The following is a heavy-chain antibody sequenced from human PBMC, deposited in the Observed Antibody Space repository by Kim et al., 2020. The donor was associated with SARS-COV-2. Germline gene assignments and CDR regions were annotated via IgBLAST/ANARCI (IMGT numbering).Heavy chain of an antibody. CDR2: ISNSGDSI. CDR1: GFTFSDYY. J-gene: IGHJ5*02. Sequence: GGSLRLSCAASGFTFSDYYMSWVRQPPGKGLEWVSYISNSGDSIYYADSVKGRFTISRDNAKNSLYLQMSSLRVEDTAVYYCVREDSSKDHGRFDPWGQGTLVTVYS. V-gene: IGHV3-11*01. CDR3: VREDSSKDHGRFDP. D-gene: IGHD6-19*01.